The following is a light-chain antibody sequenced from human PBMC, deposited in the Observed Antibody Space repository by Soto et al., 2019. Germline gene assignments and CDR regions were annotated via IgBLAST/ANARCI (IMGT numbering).Light chain of an antibody. J-gene: IGKJ2*01. CDR1: ESVNIRN. CDR3: QQYGKSPRT. V-gene: IGKV3-20*01. Sequence: DILLTQSPVTLALSPGESADLSCISSESVNIRNLAWYQQKPGQAPRLLIYGTSNRATDIPDRFSGSGSGTNFTLSIHKLEPEDFAVYYCQQYGKSPRTFGQGTKV. CDR2: GTS.